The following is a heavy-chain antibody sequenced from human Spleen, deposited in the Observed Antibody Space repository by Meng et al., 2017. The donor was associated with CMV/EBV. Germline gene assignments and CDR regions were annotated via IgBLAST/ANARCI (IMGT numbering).Heavy chain of an antibody. CDR2: IYYSGRT. CDR1: GGSISSSSYY. D-gene: IGHD3-22*01. J-gene: IGHJ3*02. CDR3: ARDVYYYDSSDAFDI. Sequence: SETLSLTCTVPGGSISSSSYYWGWIRQPPGKGLEWIGSIYYSGRTYYNASLKSRVTISVDTSKNQFSLKLSSVTAADTAVYYCARDVYYYDSSDAFDIWGQGTMVTVSS. V-gene: IGHV4-39*07.